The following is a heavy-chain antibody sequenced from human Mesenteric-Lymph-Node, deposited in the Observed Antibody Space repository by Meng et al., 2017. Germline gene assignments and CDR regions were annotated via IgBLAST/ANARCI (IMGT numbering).Heavy chain of an antibody. D-gene: IGHD3-16*01. CDR3: ARDIRVIGGYWYLDV. CDR1: GFNFSHYG. Sequence: QGPLVESGGGGVQPGRSLRLSCAASGFNFSHYGMQWVRQAPGKGLEWVGYIRYDATKTVHADSVEGRFTISRDNSKNTLFLQMDSLRAEDTAVYYCARDIRVIGGYWYLDVWGRGTLVTVSS. V-gene: IGHV3-33*01. J-gene: IGHJ2*01. CDR2: IRYDATKT.